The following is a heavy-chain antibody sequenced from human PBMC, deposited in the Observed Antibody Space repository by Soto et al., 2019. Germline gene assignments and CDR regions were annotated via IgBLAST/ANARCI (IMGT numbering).Heavy chain of an antibody. Sequence: ASVKVSCKASGGTFSSYAISWVRQAPGQGLEWMGGIIPIFGTANYAQKFQGRVTITADESTSTAYMELSSLRSEDTAVYYCARSDTIFGVVMSAFDIWGQGTMVTVSS. CDR2: IIPIFGTA. CDR1: GGTFSSYA. D-gene: IGHD3-3*01. V-gene: IGHV1-69*13. CDR3: ARSDTIFGVVMSAFDI. J-gene: IGHJ3*02.